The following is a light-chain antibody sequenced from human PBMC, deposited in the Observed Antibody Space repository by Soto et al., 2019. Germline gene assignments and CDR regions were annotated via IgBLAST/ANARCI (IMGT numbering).Light chain of an antibody. J-gene: IGLJ1*01. V-gene: IGLV2-8*02. CDR3: SSYAGSNNHV. CDR2: EVT. Sequence: QSVLTQPASASRSPGQSVTISCTGTSSDVGGYNYVSWYQQHPGKAPKLMIYEVTRRPSGVPDRFSGSKSGNTASLTVSGLQAEDEADYYCSSYAGSNNHVFGTGTKVTVL. CDR1: SSDVGGYNY.